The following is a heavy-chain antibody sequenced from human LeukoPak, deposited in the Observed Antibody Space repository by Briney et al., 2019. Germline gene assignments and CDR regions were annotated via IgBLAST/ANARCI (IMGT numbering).Heavy chain of an antibody. CDR3: ARDRGSYGPNYYFDY. CDR1: GYTFTGYY. CDR2: INPNSGGT. J-gene: IGHJ4*02. D-gene: IGHD5-18*01. Sequence: ASVKVSCKASGYTFTGYYMHWVRQAPGQGLEWMGWINPNSGGTNYAQKFQGRVTMTRDTSISTAYMELSRLRSDDTAVYYCARDRGSYGPNYYFDYWGQGTLVTVSS. V-gene: IGHV1-2*02.